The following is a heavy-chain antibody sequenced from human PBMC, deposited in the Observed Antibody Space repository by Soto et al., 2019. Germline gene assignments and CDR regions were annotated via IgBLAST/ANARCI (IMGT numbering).Heavy chain of an antibody. CDR1: GYTFFTYD. Sequence: ASVKVSCKASGYTFFTYDISWVRQAPGQGLEWMGWISTYSGDTKYAQKFQGRVTMTTGTSTTTAYLELRSLRSDDTAVYYCARHHGPTTSENWFDPWGKGTLATV. V-gene: IGHV1-18*01. CDR2: ISTYSGDT. D-gene: IGHD5-12*01. J-gene: IGHJ5*02. CDR3: ARHHGPTTSENWFDP.